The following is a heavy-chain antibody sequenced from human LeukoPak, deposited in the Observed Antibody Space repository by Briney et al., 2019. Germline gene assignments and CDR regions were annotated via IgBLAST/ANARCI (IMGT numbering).Heavy chain of an antibody. Sequence: GGSLRLSCAASGFTFSNYNMNWVRQAPGKGPEWVAVIWYDGSNKYYADSVKGRFTISRDNSKNTLYLQMNSLRAEDTAVYYCAKDNKMDYYDSSGYYYYYYYMDVWGKGTTVTVSS. J-gene: IGHJ6*03. V-gene: IGHV3-33*06. D-gene: IGHD3-22*01. CDR1: GFTFSNYN. CDR2: IWYDGSNK. CDR3: AKDNKMDYYDSSGYYYYYYYMDV.